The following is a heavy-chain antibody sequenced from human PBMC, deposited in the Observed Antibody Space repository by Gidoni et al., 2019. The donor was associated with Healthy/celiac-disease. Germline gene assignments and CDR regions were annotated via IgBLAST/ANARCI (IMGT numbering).Heavy chain of an antibody. CDR3: ASPNRGQQLVLGY. V-gene: IGHV1-69*01. J-gene: IGHJ4*02. D-gene: IGHD6-13*01. CDR2: IIPIFGTA. CDR1: GGTFSSYA. Sequence: QVPLVQSAAAAQKPGSSVKVSCTAPGGTFSSYAISWVRQAPGQGLEWMGGIIPIFGTANYAQKFQGRVTITADESTSTAYMELSSLRSEDTAVYYCASPNRGQQLVLGYWGQGTLVTVSS.